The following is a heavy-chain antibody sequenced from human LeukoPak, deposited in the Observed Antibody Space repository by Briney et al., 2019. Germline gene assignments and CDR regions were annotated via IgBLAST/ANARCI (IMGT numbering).Heavy chain of an antibody. D-gene: IGHD7-27*01. CDR3: ASNTGTVVDY. J-gene: IGHJ4*02. V-gene: IGHV4-61*01. CDR2: VYYTGST. Sequence: SETLSLTCTVSGGSISTSSYYWSWIRQPPGKGLEWIGYVYYTGSTEYNPSLRSRVTISLEMSKHQFSLDLTSVTAADTAVYYCASNTGTVVDYWGQGALVTVSS. CDR1: GGSISTSSYY.